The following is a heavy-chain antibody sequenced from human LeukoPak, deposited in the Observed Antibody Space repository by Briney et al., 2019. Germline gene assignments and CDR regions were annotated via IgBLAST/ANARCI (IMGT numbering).Heavy chain of an antibody. CDR1: GFTFSSYS. J-gene: IGHJ4*02. CDR3: TTTKSGYSRQPFDY. D-gene: IGHD5-12*01. CDR2: IRSKAYGGTT. Sequence: GGSLRLSCAASGFTFSSYSMNWVRQAPGKGLEWVGFIRSKAYGGTTEYAASVKGRFTISRDDSKSIAYLQMNSLKTEDTGVFYCTTTKSGYSRQPFDYWGQGTLVTVSS. V-gene: IGHV3-49*04.